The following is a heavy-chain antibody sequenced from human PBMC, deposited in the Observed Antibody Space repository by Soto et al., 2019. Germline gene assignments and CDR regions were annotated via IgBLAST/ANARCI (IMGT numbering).Heavy chain of an antibody. CDR3: ARDLNWNNVLGFDS. V-gene: IGHV1-18*04. D-gene: IGHD1-20*01. CDR1: GYIFNSVG. J-gene: IGHJ4*02. Sequence: QLVQSGDEVKKPGAPGKLSCRASGYIFNSVGISWLGQVPGQGLEWMGWVSTYSEHTKSVQKFQDRVTLTADTSTSTVHMELRSLRSADTAVYYCARDLNWNNVLGFDSWGQGTLVTVSS. CDR2: VSTYSEHT.